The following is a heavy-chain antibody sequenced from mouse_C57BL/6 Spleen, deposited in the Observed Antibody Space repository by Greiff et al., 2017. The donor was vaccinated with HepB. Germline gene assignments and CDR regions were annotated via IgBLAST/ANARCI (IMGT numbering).Heavy chain of an antibody. D-gene: IGHD2-3*01. Sequence: QVQLQQSGAELVKPGASVKISCKASGYAFSSYWMNWVKHRPGKGLEWIGQIYPGDGDTNYNGKFKGKATLTADKSSSTAYMQLSSLTSEDSAVYFCAKFDGYYVIDYWGQGTTLTVSS. J-gene: IGHJ2*01. CDR3: AKFDGYYVIDY. CDR1: GYAFSSYW. V-gene: IGHV1-80*01. CDR2: IYPGDGDT.